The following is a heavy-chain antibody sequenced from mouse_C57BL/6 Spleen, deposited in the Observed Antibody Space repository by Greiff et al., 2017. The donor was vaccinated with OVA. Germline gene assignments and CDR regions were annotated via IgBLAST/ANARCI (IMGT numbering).Heavy chain of an antibody. D-gene: IGHD1-1*01. CDR2: IDPNSGGT. V-gene: IGHV1-72*01. CDR1: GYTFTSYW. Sequence: QVQLQQPGAELVKPGASVKLSCKASGYTFTSYWMPWVKQRPGRGLEWIGRIDPNSGGTKYNEKFKSKATLTVDKPSSTAYMQLSSLTSEDSAVYYCARKRITTVWDAMDYWGQGTSVTVSS. J-gene: IGHJ4*01. CDR3: ARKRITTVWDAMDY.